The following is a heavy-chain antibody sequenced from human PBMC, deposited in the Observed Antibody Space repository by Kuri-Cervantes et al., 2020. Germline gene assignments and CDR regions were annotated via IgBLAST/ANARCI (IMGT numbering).Heavy chain of an antibody. D-gene: IGHD3-16*01. Sequence: ASVKVSCKASGYTFTSYAMHWVRQAPGQRLEWMRWINAGNGNTKYSQKFQGRVTITRDTSASTAYMELSSLRSEDTAVYYCARDGMTWAQITSYYYYMDVWGKGTTVTVSS. V-gene: IGHV1-3*01. J-gene: IGHJ6*03. CDR1: GYTFTSYA. CDR2: INAGNGNT. CDR3: ARDGMTWAQITSYYYYMDV.